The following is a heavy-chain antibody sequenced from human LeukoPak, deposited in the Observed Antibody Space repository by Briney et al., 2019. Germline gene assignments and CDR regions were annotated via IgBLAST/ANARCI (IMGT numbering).Heavy chain of an antibody. Sequence: GGSLRLSCAASGFTFSDYYMSWIRQAPGKGLEWVSYISSSSSYTNYADSVKGRFTISRDNAKNSLYLQMNSLRAEDTAVYYCGRDVHTYYDFWSGYGDVDYWGQGTLVTVSS. CDR2: ISSSSSYT. V-gene: IGHV3-11*06. CDR3: GRDVHTYYDFWSGYGDVDY. CDR1: GFTFSDYY. J-gene: IGHJ4*02. D-gene: IGHD3-3*01.